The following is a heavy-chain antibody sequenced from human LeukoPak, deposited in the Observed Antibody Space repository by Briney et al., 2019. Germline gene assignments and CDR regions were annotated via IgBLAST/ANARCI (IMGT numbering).Heavy chain of an antibody. J-gene: IGHJ3*02. CDR1: GGSFSGYY. V-gene: IGHV4-34*01. Sequence: SETLSLTYAVYGGSFSGYYWSWIRQPPGKGLEWIGEINHSGSTNYNPSLKSRVTISVDTSKNQFSLKLSSVTAADTAVYYCAREGIAVPDAFDIWGQGTMVTVSS. CDR3: AREGIAVPDAFDI. CDR2: INHSGST. D-gene: IGHD6-19*01.